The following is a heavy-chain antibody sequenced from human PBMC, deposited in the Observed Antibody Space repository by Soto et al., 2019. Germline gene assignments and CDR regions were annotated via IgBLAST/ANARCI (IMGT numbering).Heavy chain of an antibody. CDR3: AKDGGGYDYGYFDY. CDR2: ISFDGSNK. J-gene: IGHJ4*02. V-gene: IGHV3-30*18. CDR1: GFTFSNYG. D-gene: IGHD5-12*01. Sequence: GGSLRLSCAASGFTFSNYGMHWVHQAPGKGLEWVAVISFDGSNKYYADSVKGRFTISRDNSKNTLYLQMNSLRAEDTAVYYCAKDGGGYDYGYFDYWGQGTLVSVSS.